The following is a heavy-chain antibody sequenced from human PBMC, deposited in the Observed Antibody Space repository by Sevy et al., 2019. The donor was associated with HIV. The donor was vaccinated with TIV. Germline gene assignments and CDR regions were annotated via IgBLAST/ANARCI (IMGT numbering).Heavy chain of an antibody. J-gene: IGHJ4*02. D-gene: IGHD3-3*01. CDR3: AGIFGDLFDY. V-gene: IGHV3-23*01. CDR1: GFTLSSYA. CDR2: ISGSGGST. Sequence: GGSLRLSCAASGFTLSSYAMSWVCQAPGKGLEWVSDISGSGGSTYYADSVKGRFTISRDNSKNTLYLQMNSLRAEDTAVYYCAGIFGDLFDYWGQGSLVTVSS.